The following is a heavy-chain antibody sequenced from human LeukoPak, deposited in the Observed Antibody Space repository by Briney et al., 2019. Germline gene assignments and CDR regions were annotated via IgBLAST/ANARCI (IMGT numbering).Heavy chain of an antibody. CDR1: GFTFSIYW. V-gene: IGHV3-7*01. Sequence: GGSLRLSCAASGFTFSIYWMNWVRQAPGKGLEWVANIKQDGSEEYYVDSVKGRFTISRDNAKNSLYLQMNSLRAEDTAVYYCARGGGLWGQGTLVTVSS. D-gene: IGHD3-16*01. J-gene: IGHJ4*02. CDR3: ARGGGL. CDR2: IKQDGSEE.